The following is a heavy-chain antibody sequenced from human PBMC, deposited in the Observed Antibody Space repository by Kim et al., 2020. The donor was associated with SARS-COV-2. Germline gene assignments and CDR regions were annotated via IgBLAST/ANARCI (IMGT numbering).Heavy chain of an antibody. CDR2: ISYGGNNN. V-gene: IGHV3-30-3*01. CDR1: GFTLSHYN. Sequence: GGSLRLSCEVSGFTLSHYNVHWVRQAPGKGLEWVTVISYGGNNNYYADSVKGRFTVSRDTSKNTVYLDMNSLSAEDTAVYYCARGGFYSSSPDYFDYLG. CDR3: ARGGFYSSSPDYFDY. J-gene: IGHJ4*01. D-gene: IGHD6-6*01.